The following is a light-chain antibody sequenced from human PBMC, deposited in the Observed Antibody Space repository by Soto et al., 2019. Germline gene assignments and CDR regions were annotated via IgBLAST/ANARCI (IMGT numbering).Light chain of an antibody. CDR2: GAF. Sequence: EIVMTQSPATLSVSPGERATLSCRASQSVSSNLAWYQQKPGQPPRLLIYGAFTRAPGIPARFSGSGSGTEFTLTISSLQSEDFAVYSCQQYNNWPRTFGQGTKVEI. V-gene: IGKV3-15*01. J-gene: IGKJ1*01. CDR1: QSVSSN. CDR3: QQYNNWPRT.